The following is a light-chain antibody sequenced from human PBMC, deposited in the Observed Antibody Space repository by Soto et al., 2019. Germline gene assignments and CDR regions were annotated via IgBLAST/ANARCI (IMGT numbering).Light chain of an antibody. CDR1: QSVNKH. J-gene: IGKJ1*01. Sequence: EIVLTQSPATLSVSPGERATLSFRASQSVNKHLAWYQHRPGQAPRLLIYDTSNRATGIPDRFSGSGSGTDFTLTISRLEPEDFAVYYCQQYGSSGTFGQGTKVDIK. CDR2: DTS. V-gene: IGKV3-20*01. CDR3: QQYGSSGT.